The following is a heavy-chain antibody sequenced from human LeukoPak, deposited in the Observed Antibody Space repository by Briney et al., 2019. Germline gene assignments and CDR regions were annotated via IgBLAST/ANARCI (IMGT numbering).Heavy chain of an antibody. V-gene: IGHV5-51*01. CDR1: GYSFTSYW. D-gene: IGHD2-2*01. CDR3: ARRYCSSTSCNHDAFDV. Sequence: GESLKISCKGSGYSFTSYWIGWVRQMPGKGLEWMGIIYPGDSDTSYSPSFQGQVTISADKSISTAYMQWSSLKASDTAMYYCARRYCSSTSCNHDAFDVWGQGTMVTVSS. CDR2: IYPGDSDT. J-gene: IGHJ3*01.